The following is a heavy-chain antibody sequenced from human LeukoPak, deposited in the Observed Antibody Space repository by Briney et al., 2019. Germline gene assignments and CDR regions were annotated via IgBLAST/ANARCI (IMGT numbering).Heavy chain of an antibody. V-gene: IGHV4-59*08. J-gene: IGHJ4*02. CDR2: ICYSGST. CDR1: GGSISSYY. Sequence: SETLSLTCTVSGGSISSYYWSWIRQPPGKGLEWIGYICYSGSTNYNPSLKSRVTISVDTSKNQFSLKLSSVTAADTAVYYCARLGLWELLPEDYWGQGTLVTVSS. CDR3: ARLGLWELLPEDY. D-gene: IGHD1-26*01.